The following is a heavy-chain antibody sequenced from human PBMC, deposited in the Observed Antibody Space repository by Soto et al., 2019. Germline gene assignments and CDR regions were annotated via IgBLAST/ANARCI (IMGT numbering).Heavy chain of an antibody. CDR1: GGSISSYY. J-gene: IGHJ4*02. V-gene: IGHV4-59*01. D-gene: IGHD3-22*01. Sequence: SETLSLTCTVSGGSISSYYWSWIRQPPGKGLEWIGYIYYSGSTNYNPSLKSRVTISVDTSKNQFSLRLSSVTAADTAVYYCAGGPGDYYDSSGYLDYWGQGTLVTVSS. CDR3: AGGPGDYYDSSGYLDY. CDR2: IYYSGST.